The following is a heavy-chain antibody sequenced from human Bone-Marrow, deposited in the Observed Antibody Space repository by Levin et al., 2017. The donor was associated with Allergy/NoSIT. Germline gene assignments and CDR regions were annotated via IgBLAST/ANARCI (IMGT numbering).Heavy chain of an antibody. V-gene: IGHV3-7*01. CDR2: IKQDGSEK. D-gene: IGHD2-2*01. J-gene: IGHJ4*02. CDR3: ARVGPVVVPAVLFYYFDY. Sequence: GGSLRLSCAASGFTFSSYWMSWVRQAPGKGLEWVANIKQDGSEKYYVDSVKGRFTISRDNAKNSLYLQMNSLRAEDTAVYYCARVGPVVVPAVLFYYFDYWGQGTLVTVSS. CDR1: GFTFSSYW.